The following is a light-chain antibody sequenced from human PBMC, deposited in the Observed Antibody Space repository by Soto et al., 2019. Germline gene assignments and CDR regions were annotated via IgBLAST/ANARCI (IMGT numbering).Light chain of an antibody. CDR1: QSISSG. Sequence: DIQMTQSPSTLSASLGDRVTITCRASQSISSGLAWCQQKPGKAPKLLLYQASRLRSGVPSRFSGSGSGTEFTLTISSLQPDDFATYYCQQYNSYSYTFGQGTKLEIK. CDR2: QAS. V-gene: IGKV1-5*03. CDR3: QQYNSYSYT. J-gene: IGKJ2*01.